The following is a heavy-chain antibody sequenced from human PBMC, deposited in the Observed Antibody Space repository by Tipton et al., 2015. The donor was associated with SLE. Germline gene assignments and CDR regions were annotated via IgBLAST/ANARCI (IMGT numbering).Heavy chain of an antibody. CDR3: ARGWGTGKPRWFDP. CDR1: GGSLTSGTYS. D-gene: IGHD1-1*01. Sequence: TLSLTCTVSGGSLTSGTYSWSWIRQPAGKGLEWIGHIYTSGSTSYNPSLRSRVTISVDTSKNQFSLKLSSVTAADTAVYYCARGWGTGKPRWFDPWGQGTVVTVPS. V-gene: IGHV4-61*09. J-gene: IGHJ5*02. CDR2: IYTSGST.